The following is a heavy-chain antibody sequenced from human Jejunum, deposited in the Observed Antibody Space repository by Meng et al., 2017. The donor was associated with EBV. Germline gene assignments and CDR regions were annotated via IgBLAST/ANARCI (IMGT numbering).Heavy chain of an antibody. Sequence: EVRLVESGGGLGHPGGSLGLSCAASGFTFSSYDMHWVRQATGKGLEWVSGIGTAGDTYYLGSVKGRFTISRENAKNSLYLQMNSLGVGDTAVYYCARGSGTTRHYWGQGTLVTVSS. CDR3: ARGSGTTRHY. CDR2: IGTAGDT. V-gene: IGHV3-13*01. J-gene: IGHJ4*02. D-gene: IGHD1-1*01. CDR1: GFTFSSYD.